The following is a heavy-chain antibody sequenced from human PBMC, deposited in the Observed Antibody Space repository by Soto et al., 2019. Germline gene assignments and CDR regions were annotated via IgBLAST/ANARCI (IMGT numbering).Heavy chain of an antibody. V-gene: IGHV3-74*01. D-gene: IGHD2-21*02. CDR3: ARDGGRGGDLDY. J-gene: IGHJ4*02. CDR1: GYTFSNYW. Sequence: EVQLVESGGGLVQPGGSLRLSCAASGYTFSNYWMDWVRQAPGKGLVWVSRIKRDGSSISYADSVKGRVTISRDNAKNRLDLQRNSLRAEDTAVYYCARDGGRGGDLDYWGQGTLVTVSS. CDR2: IKRDGSSI.